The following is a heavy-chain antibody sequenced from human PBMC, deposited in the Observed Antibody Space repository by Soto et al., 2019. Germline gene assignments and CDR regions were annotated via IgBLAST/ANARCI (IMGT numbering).Heavy chain of an antibody. CDR3: ARDRDDYGSGNYYNRIDF. Sequence: QVQLVQSGAEVKKPGSSVKVSCKASGGIFSTYAISWLRQAPGQGLEWMGGIIPIFGTPNYAQRFQGRVTITADEATTTSCRELSRLKSEDTAVYYCARDRDDYGSGNYYNRIDFWGQGTLVTVSS. CDR2: IIPIFGTP. D-gene: IGHD3-10*01. V-gene: IGHV1-69*01. J-gene: IGHJ4*02. CDR1: GGIFSTYA.